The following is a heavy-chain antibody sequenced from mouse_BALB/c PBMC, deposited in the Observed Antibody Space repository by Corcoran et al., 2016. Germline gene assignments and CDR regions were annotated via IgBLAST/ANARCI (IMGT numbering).Heavy chain of an antibody. D-gene: IGHD2-1*01. CDR1: GYTFSNYG. CDR2: INTYTGEP. J-gene: IGHJ1*01. V-gene: IGHV9-3-1*01. Sequence: QIQLVQSGPELKKPRETVRISREASGYTFSNYGMYWVKQAPGKGLKGRGWINTYTGEPTYADDFKGRFAFSLEPSASTAYLQINNLKNEDTATYFCARGGNYWYIDVWGAGTTVTVSS. CDR3: ARGGNYWYIDV.